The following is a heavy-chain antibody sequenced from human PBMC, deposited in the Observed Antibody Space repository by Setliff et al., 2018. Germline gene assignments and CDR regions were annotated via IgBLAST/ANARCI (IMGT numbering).Heavy chain of an antibody. CDR2: IRGRTDNYAT. CDR3: TTGLPVGG. J-gene: IGHJ4*02. CDR1: GFSFSGSA. Sequence: GGSLRLSCAASGFSFSGSAVYWVRQASVKGLEWIGRIRGRTDNYATAYAASVRGRFTISRDDSKNTAYLQMNSLKTEDTAVYYCTTGLPVGGWGQGTLVTVSS. V-gene: IGHV3-73*01.